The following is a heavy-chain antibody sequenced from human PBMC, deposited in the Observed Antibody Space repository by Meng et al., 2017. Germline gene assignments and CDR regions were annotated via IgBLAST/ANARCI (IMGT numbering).Heavy chain of an antibody. CDR3: TSSHSGAKNFDY. V-gene: IGHV3-7*01. J-gene: IGHJ4*02. CDR2: KKEDGSQI. CDR1: GFTFSSYW. Sequence: GGSLRLSCAASGFTFSSYWMSWVRQAPGKGLEWVANKKEDGSQIYYVDSVKGRFTISRDNSRSSLFLQMNSLRAEDTAVYYCTSSHSGAKNFDYWGQGTLVTVSS. D-gene: IGHD2-15*01.